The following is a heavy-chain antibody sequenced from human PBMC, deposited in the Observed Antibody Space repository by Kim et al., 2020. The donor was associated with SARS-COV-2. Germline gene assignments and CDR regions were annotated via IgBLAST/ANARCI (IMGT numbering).Heavy chain of an antibody. Sequence: GGSLRLSCAASGFTFSSYAMHWVRQAPGKGLEWVAVISYDGSNKYYADSVKGRFTISRDNSKNTLYLQMNSLRAEDTAVYYCARARGSSSWYRGYWGQGTLVTVSS. CDR3: ARARGSSSWYRGY. V-gene: IGHV3-30-3*01. CDR1: GFTFSSYA. CDR2: ISYDGSNK. D-gene: IGHD6-13*01. J-gene: IGHJ4*02.